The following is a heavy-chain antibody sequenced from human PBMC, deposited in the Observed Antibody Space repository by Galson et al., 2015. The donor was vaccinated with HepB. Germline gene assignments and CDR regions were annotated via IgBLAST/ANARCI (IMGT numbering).Heavy chain of an antibody. J-gene: IGHJ4*02. CDR1: GYIFTGYY. CDR2: INPNSGGT. V-gene: IGHV1-2*06. Sequence: SVKVSCKASGYIFTGYYMHWVRQAPGQGLEWMGRINPNSGGTNYAQKFQGRVTMTRDTSITTAYMELSRLRSDDTAVYYCARARRNMLAAPFDYWGQGTLVTVSS. D-gene: IGHD2-8*01. CDR3: ARARRNMLAAPFDY.